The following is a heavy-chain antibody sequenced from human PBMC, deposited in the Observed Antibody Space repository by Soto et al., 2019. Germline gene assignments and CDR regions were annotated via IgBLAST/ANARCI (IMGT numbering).Heavy chain of an antibody. CDR3: ARELFGRSVWFDP. J-gene: IGHJ5*02. V-gene: IGHV4-59*01. CDR1: GGSISSYY. D-gene: IGHD3-10*01. CDR2: IYYSGST. Sequence: TLSLTCTVSGGSISSYYWSWIRQPPGKGLEWIGYIYYSGSTNYNPSLKSRVTISVDTSKNQFSLKLSSVTAADTAVYYCARELFGRSVWFDPWGQGTLVTVSS.